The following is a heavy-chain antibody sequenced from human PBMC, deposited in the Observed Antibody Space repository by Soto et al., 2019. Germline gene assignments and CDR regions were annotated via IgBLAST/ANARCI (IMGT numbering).Heavy chain of an antibody. Sequence: GGSLRLSCAASGFTFSSYEMNWVRQAPGKGLEWVSYISSSGSTIYYADSVKGRFTISRDNAKNSLYLQMNSLRAEDTAVYYCARMNSGSYPFFDYWGQGTLVTVSS. CDR1: GFTFSSYE. CDR3: ARMNSGSYPFFDY. CDR2: ISSSGSTI. J-gene: IGHJ4*02. D-gene: IGHD1-26*01. V-gene: IGHV3-48*03.